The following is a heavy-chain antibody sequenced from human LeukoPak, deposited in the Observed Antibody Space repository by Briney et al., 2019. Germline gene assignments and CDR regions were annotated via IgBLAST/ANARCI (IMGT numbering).Heavy chain of an antibody. CDR2: IYYIGST. J-gene: IGHJ4*02. D-gene: IGHD4-11*01. V-gene: IGHV4-39*01. Sequence: SETLSLTCTVSGGSISSSGYYWGWIRQPPGKGLEWIGNIYYIGSTYYNPSLKSRVTISVDTSKNQFSLKLSSVTAADTAVYYCASLRERSYYARGFDYWGQGTLVTVSS. CDR1: GGSISSSGYY. CDR3: ASLRERSYYARGFDY.